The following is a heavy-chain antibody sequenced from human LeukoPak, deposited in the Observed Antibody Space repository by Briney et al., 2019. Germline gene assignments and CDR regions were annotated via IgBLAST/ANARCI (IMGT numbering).Heavy chain of an antibody. J-gene: IGHJ4*02. Sequence: SETLSLTCAVSGYSISSGYYWGWIRQPPGQGLEWIGSIYHSGSTYYNPSLKSRVTISVDTSKNQFSLKLSSVTAADTAVYYCARGYSSSWYSRLVFDYWGQGTLVTVSS. CDR1: GYSISSGYY. D-gene: IGHD6-13*01. V-gene: IGHV4-38-2*01. CDR3: ARGYSSSWYSRLVFDY. CDR2: IYHSGST.